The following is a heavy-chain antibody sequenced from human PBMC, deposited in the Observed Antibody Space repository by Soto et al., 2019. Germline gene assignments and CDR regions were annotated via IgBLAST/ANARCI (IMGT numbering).Heavy chain of an antibody. CDR1: GVIFSNYA. CDR2: ISGSGADT. CDR3: AKDTGRGGCSVFDY. V-gene: IGHV3-23*01. D-gene: IGHD6-19*01. Sequence: EVQLLESGGGLVQPGGSLRLSCAPSGVIFSNYAMSWVRQARGKGLEWVSAISGSGADTYYTESVKGRFTISRDNFKNTLYLQMNSLRAEYTAVYYCAKDTGRGGCSVFDYWGQGTLVPVSS. J-gene: IGHJ4*02.